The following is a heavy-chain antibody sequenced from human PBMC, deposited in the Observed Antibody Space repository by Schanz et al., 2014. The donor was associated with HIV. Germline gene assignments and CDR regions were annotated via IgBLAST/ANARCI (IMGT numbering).Heavy chain of an antibody. CDR3: AKGLTIWLQPPFDY. CDR1: GFTFSSYA. D-gene: IGHD5-12*01. CDR2: ISGRGGSP. J-gene: IGHJ4*02. Sequence: EQLVESGGGVVQPGRSLRLSCVASGFTFSSYAMTWVRQAPGKGLDWVSTISGRGGSPYYADSVKGRFTISRDNSKNTLYLQMNSLRAEDTAVYYCAKGLTIWLQPPFDYWGQGTLVTVSS. V-gene: IGHV3-23*04.